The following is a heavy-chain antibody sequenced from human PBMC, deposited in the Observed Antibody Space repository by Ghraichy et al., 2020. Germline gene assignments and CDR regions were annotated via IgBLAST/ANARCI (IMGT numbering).Heavy chain of an antibody. CDR3: ARGAYCSGGSCYPGN. D-gene: IGHD2-15*01. Sequence: GGSLRLSCAASGFTFSNYGMHCVRQAPGKGLEWVAVIWYDGSNKYYADSVKGRFTISRDNSKNTLYLQMNSLRAEDTAVYYCARGAYCSGGSCYPGNWGQGTLVTVSS. J-gene: IGHJ4*02. CDR1: GFTFSNYG. CDR2: IWYDGSNK. V-gene: IGHV3-33*01.